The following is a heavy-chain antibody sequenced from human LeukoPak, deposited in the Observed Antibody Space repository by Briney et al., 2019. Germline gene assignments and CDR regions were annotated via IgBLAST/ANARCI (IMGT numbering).Heavy chain of an antibody. J-gene: IGHJ4*02. V-gene: IGHV7-4-1*02. D-gene: IGHD6-13*01. CDR2: INTNTGNP. CDR3: ATVLSSSSPHLYYFDY. CDR1: GYTFTSYA. Sequence: ASAKVSCKASGYTFTSYAMNWVRQAPGQGLEWMGWINTNTGNPTYAQGFTGRFVFSLDTSVSTAYLQISSLKAEDTAVYYCATVLSSSSPHLYYFDYWGQGTLVTVSS.